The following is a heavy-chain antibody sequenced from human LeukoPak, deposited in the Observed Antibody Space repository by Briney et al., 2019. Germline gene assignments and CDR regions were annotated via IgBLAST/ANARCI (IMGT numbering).Heavy chain of an antibody. V-gene: IGHV4-39*02. Sequence: SETLSLTCTVSDGSISSSSYYWGWIRQPPGKGLEWIGSIYYSGSTYYSPSLKSRVAISVDTSKNQFSLKLSSVTAADTAVYYCARDPGGWFGEFMGTFDYWGQGTLVTVSS. CDR1: DGSISSSSYY. CDR3: ARDPGGWFGEFMGTFDY. J-gene: IGHJ4*02. D-gene: IGHD3-10*01. CDR2: IYYSGST.